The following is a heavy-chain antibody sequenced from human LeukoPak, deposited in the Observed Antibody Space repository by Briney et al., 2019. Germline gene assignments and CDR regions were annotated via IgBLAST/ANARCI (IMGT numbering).Heavy chain of an antibody. D-gene: IGHD3-9*01. V-gene: IGHV4-39*01. CDR1: VASISSSTYY. CDR3: ARHTGYYLTDAFNM. CDR2: IYYRGNT. Sequence: SETLSLTCTVSVASISSSTYYWGWIRQPPGKGLEWIGSIYYRGNTYYNPSLKSRVTISVDTSKNQFSLKLSSVTAADTAVYYCARHTGYYLTDAFNMWGQGRMVTVSS. J-gene: IGHJ3*02.